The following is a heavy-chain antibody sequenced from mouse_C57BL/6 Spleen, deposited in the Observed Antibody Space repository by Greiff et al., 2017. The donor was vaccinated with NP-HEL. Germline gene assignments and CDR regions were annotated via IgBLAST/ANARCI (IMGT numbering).Heavy chain of an antibody. CDR3: ARYYYGYTWFDY. V-gene: IGHV5-4*01. Sequence: EVQLVESGGGLVKPGGSLKLSCAASGFTFSSYAMSWVRQTPDKRLEWVATISDGGSYTYYPDNVKGRFTISRDNAKNNRYLQMSHLKSEDTAMYYCARYYYGYTWFDYWGQGTTLTVSS. CDR2: ISDGGSYT. J-gene: IGHJ2*01. CDR1: GFTFSSYA. D-gene: IGHD2-2*01.